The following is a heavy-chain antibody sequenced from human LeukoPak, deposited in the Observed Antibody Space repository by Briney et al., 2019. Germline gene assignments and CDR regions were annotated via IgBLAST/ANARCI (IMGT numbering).Heavy chain of an antibody. CDR2: TYYSGST. Sequence: PTETLSLTCTVSGGSISSSSYYWGWIRQPPGKGLEWIGSTYYSGSTYYNPSLKSRVTISVDTSKNQFSLKLSSVTAADTAVYYCARETTGYWFDPWGQGTLVTVSS. V-gene: IGHV4-39*02. CDR1: GGSISSSSYY. J-gene: IGHJ5*02. CDR3: ARETTGYWFDP. D-gene: IGHD4-11*01.